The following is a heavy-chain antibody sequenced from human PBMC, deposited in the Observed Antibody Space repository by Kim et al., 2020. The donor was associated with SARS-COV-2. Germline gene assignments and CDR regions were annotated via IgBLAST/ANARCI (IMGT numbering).Heavy chain of an antibody. D-gene: IGHD1-1*01. CDR2: NT. V-gene: IGHV3-23*01. Sequence: NTFYADSVEGRFTISRDISKNTLYLQINSLRAEDTAIYFCAKAGNWSPFDDWGQGTLVTVSS. J-gene: IGHJ4*02. CDR3: AKAGNWSPFDD.